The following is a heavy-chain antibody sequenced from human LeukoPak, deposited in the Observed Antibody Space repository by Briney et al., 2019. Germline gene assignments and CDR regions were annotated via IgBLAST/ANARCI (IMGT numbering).Heavy chain of an antibody. J-gene: IGHJ4*02. V-gene: IGHV4-30-4*01. CDR2: IYYSGST. Sequence: SETLSLTCTVSGGSISSGDYFWSWIRQPPGKGLEWIGYIYYSGSTYYNPSLKSRVTISVDTSKNQFSLKLSSVTAADTAVYYCVRGSAYDWILYWGQGTLVTVSS. D-gene: IGHD5-12*01. CDR1: GGSISSGDYF. CDR3: VRGSAYDWILY.